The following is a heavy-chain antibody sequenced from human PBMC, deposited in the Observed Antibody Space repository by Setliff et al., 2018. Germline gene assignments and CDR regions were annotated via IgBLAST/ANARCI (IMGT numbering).Heavy chain of an antibody. Sequence: PSETLSLTCTVSGDSISSGTYYWSYWTWIRQPAGKGLEWIGHIYTGGSTNYNPSLKSRVTMSVDTSKNQFSLRLSSVTAADTAVYYCARGLVTIFGVVIMSPPWFDPWGQGTLVTVSS. CDR3: ARGLVTIFGVVIMSPPWFDP. CDR2: IYTGGST. CDR1: GDSISSGTYY. D-gene: IGHD3-3*01. J-gene: IGHJ5*02. V-gene: IGHV4-61*09.